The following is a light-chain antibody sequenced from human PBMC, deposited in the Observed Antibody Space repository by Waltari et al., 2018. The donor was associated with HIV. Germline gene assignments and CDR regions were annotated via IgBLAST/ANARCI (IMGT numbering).Light chain of an antibody. V-gene: IGLV2-11*01. CDR1: SSDVGGYNY. J-gene: IGLJ2*01. Sequence: QSVLTQPRSVSGSPGQSVTISCTGTSSDVGGYNYVSWYQQHPGKAPKFMIYDVNKRPSGVPDRFSGSKSGNTASLTISGLQAEDEADYYCCSYADNYPVVFGGGTKLTVL. CDR2: DVN. CDR3: CSYADNYPVV.